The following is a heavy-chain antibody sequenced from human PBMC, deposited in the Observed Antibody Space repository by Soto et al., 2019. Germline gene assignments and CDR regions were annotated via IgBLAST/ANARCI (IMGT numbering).Heavy chain of an antibody. Sequence: EVQLLESGGGLVQPGGSLRLSCAASGFTFSSYAMSWVRQAPGKGLEWVSAISGSGGSTYYADSVKGRFTISRDNSKNTLYLQMNSLRDEDTAVYYCAKAPDGDCSGGSCYSSYFDYWGQGTLVTVSS. CDR1: GFTFSSYA. CDR3: AKAPDGDCSGGSCYSSYFDY. J-gene: IGHJ4*02. CDR2: ISGSGGST. D-gene: IGHD2-15*01. V-gene: IGHV3-23*01.